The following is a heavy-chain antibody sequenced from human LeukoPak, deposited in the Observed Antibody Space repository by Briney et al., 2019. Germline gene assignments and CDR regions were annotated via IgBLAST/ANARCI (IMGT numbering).Heavy chain of an antibody. J-gene: IGHJ5*02. CDR2: IYHSGST. CDR3: ATHVRGGNEFDP. Sequence: SGTLSLTCAVSGGSISSSNWWSWVRQPPGKGLEWIGEIYHSGSTNYNPSLRTRVTISADTSKNQFSLKLNSVTAADTAVYYCATHVRGGNEFDPWGQGTLVTVSS. CDR1: GGSISSSNW. D-gene: IGHD4-23*01. V-gene: IGHV4-4*02.